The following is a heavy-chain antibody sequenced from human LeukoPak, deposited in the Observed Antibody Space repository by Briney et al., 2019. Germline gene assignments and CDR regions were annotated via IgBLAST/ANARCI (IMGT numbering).Heavy chain of an antibody. V-gene: IGHV3-53*01. D-gene: IGHD2-21*01. J-gene: IGHJ4*02. Sequence: GGSLRLSCAASGFSVSGKFMSWVRQAPGKGLEWVSIIHYDGKIRYAGSVEGRFTIYRDDSENTLILQMNSLRVDDTAVYFCASGDGYLQPYWGQGTLVTVSS. CDR3: ASGDGYLQPY. CDR2: IHYDGKI. CDR1: GFSVSGKF.